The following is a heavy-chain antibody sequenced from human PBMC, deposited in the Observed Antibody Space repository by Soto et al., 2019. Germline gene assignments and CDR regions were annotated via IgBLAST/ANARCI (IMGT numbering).Heavy chain of an antibody. Sequence: SETLSLTCAVSGGSISSSNWWSWVRQPPGKGLEWIGEIYHSGSTNYNPSLKSRVTISVDKSKNQFSLKLSSVTAADTAVYYCARVRGKGQQLVRGWFDPWGQGTLVTVSS. J-gene: IGHJ5*02. D-gene: IGHD6-13*01. CDR1: GGSISSSNW. V-gene: IGHV4-4*02. CDR2: IYHSGST. CDR3: ARVRGKGQQLVRGWFDP.